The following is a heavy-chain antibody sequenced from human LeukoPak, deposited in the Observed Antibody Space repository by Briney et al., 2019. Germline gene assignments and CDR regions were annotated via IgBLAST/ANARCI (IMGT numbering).Heavy chain of an antibody. CDR1: GYTLTELS. V-gene: IGHV1-24*01. CDR3: ATGLLGAFDI. D-gene: IGHD3-16*01. CDR2: FDPEDGET. Sequence: GASVKVSCKVSGYTLTELSMHWVRQAPGKGLEWMGGFDPEDGETMYAQKFQGRVTMTEDTSTDTAYMELSSLRSEDMGVYYCATGLLGAFDIWGQGTMVTVSS. J-gene: IGHJ3*02.